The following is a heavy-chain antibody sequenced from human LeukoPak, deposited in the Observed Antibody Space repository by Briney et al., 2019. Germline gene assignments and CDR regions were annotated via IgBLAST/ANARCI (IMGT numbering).Heavy chain of an antibody. D-gene: IGHD2-15*01. V-gene: IGHV3-23*01. CDR3: ARLLGYCSGGSCYDFDY. Sequence: GGSLRLSCAASGFTFSSYAMSWVRQAPGKGLEWVSAISGSGGSTYYADSVKGRFTISRDNSKNTLYLQMNSLRAEDTAVYYCARLLGYCSGGSCYDFDYWGQGTLVTVSS. J-gene: IGHJ4*02. CDR2: ISGSGGST. CDR1: GFTFSSYA.